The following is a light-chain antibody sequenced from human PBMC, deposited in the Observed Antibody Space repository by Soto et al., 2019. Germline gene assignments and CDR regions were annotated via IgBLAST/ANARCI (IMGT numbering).Light chain of an antibody. CDR1: QSVSNY. Sequence: EIVLTQSPGTLSLSPGERATLSCRASQSVSNYLAWYQQKPGQAPRLLIYGASSRATGIPDRFSGSGSGTDFTLTISSLQPDDFATYYCQQYNSYRWTFGQGTKVEIK. CDR3: QQYNSYRWT. V-gene: IGKV3-20*01. CDR2: GAS. J-gene: IGKJ1*01.